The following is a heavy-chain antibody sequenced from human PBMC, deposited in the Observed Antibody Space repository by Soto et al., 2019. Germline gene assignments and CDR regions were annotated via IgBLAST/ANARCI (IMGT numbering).Heavy chain of an antibody. V-gene: IGHV3-53*01. J-gene: IGHJ4*01. Sequence: GGSLRLSCAVSGLTVSRTQMSWVRQAPGKGLQWVSVIYSAGSTYYANAVKGRFTISRDISENKIFLELNGLTVDDTAVYYSARAREPEYSSSIFFDYWGRGXVVTVYS. CDR2: IYSAGST. CDR1: GLTVSRTQ. CDR3: ARAREPEYSSSIFFDY. D-gene: IGHD6-6*01.